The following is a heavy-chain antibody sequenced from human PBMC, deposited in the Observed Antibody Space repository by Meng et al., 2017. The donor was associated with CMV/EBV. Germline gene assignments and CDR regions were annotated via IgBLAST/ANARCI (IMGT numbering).Heavy chain of an antibody. J-gene: IGHJ6*02. D-gene: IGHD6-13*01. CDR1: GDSVSSNSAA. V-gene: IGHV6-1*01. CDR3: AREEAAAGRTNYYYYGMDV. Sequence: QTRSLTRAISGDSVSSNSAAWNWIRQSPSRGLEWLGRTYYRSKWYNDYAVSVKSRITINPDTSKNQFSLQLNSVTPEDTAVYYCAREEAAAGRTNYYYYGMDVWGQGTTVTVSS. CDR2: TYYRSKWYN.